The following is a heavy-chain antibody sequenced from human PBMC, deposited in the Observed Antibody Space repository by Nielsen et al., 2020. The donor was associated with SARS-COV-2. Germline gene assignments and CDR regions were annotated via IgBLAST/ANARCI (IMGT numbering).Heavy chain of an antibody. CDR2: ISSSGSTI. CDR3: ARDQAAAGTNDAFDI. CDR1: GFTFSSYE. J-gene: IGHJ3*02. Sequence: GESLKISCAASGFTFSSYEMNWVRQAPGKGLEWVSYISSSGSTIYYADSVKGRFTISRDNAKNSLYLQMNSLRAEDTAVYYCARDQAAAGTNDAFDIWGQGTMVTVSS. D-gene: IGHD6-13*01. V-gene: IGHV3-48*03.